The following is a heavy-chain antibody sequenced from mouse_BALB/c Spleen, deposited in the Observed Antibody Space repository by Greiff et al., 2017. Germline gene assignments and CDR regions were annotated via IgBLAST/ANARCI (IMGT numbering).Heavy chain of an antibody. Sequence: VKLQQSGAELVRPGTSVKVSCMASGYAFTNYLIEWVKQRPGQGLEWIGVINPGSGGTNYNEKFKGKATLTADKSSSTAYMQLSSLTSDDSAVYFCARGYDGYYYAMDYWGQGTSVTVSS. V-gene: IGHV1-54*01. J-gene: IGHJ4*01. D-gene: IGHD2-3*01. CDR2: INPGSGGT. CDR1: GYAFTNYL. CDR3: ARGYDGYYYAMDY.